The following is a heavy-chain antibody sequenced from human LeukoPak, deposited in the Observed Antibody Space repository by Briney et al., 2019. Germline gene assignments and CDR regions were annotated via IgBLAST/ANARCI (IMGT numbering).Heavy chain of an antibody. Sequence: GGSLRLSCAASGFTFSDYYMSWIRQAPGKGLEWVSYISSRGSTIKYADSVKGRFTISRDNAKNSLYLQMNSLRADDTAVYYCARGERLTGYSSALDYWGQGTLATVSS. D-gene: IGHD3-9*01. J-gene: IGHJ4*02. CDR2: ISSRGSTI. CDR3: ARGERLTGYSSALDY. V-gene: IGHV3-11*01. CDR1: GFTFSDYY.